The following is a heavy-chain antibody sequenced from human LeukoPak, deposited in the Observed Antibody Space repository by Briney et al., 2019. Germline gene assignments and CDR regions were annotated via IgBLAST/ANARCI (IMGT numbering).Heavy chain of an antibody. CDR1: GGSFSGYY. Sequence: SETLSLTCAVYGGSFSGYYWSWIRQPPRKGLEWIGEINHSGSTNYNPSLKSRVTISVDTSKNQFSLKLSSVTAADTAVYYCARPRSRGDYDYWGQGTLVTVSS. CDR3: ARPRSRGDYDY. V-gene: IGHV4-34*01. D-gene: IGHD4-17*01. CDR2: INHSGST. J-gene: IGHJ4*02.